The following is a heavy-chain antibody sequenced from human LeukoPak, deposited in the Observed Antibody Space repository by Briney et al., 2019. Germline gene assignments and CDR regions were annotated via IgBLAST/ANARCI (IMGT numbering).Heavy chain of an antibody. Sequence: GGSLRLSCAASGFTFSSYAMSWVRQAPGKGLEWVSTISGSGASTYYADSVKGRFTISRDTSKNTLYLQMNSLRAEDTAVYYCAKELTYYYVSSLRDAFDIWGQGTMVTVSS. J-gene: IGHJ3*02. D-gene: IGHD3-22*01. V-gene: IGHV3-23*01. CDR3: AKELTYYYVSSLRDAFDI. CDR2: ISGSGAST. CDR1: GFTFSSYA.